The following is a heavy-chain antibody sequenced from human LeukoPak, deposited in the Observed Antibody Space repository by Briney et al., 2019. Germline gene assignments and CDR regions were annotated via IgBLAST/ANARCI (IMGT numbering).Heavy chain of an antibody. CDR3: ARSSGSTYYYGMDV. CDR1: GGSISSYY. V-gene: IGHV4-59*01. Sequence: PSETLSLTCTVSGGSISSYYWSWIRQPPGKGLEWIGYIYYSGSTNYNPSLQSRVTISVDTSKNQFSLMLSSVTAADTAVYYCARSSGSTYYYGMDVWGQGTTVTVSS. D-gene: IGHD2/OR15-2a*01. J-gene: IGHJ6*02. CDR2: IYYSGST.